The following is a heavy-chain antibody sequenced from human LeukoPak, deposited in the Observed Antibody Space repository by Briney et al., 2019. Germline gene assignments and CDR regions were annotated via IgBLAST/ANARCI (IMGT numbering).Heavy chain of an antibody. Sequence: SETLSLTCTVSGGSISSYYWSWIRQPPGKGLEWIGYIYYSGSTNYNPSLKSRVTISVDTSTNQFSLKLSSVTAADTAVYYCARDRDGFQFDYWGQGTPVTVSS. V-gene: IGHV4-59*01. CDR1: GGSISSYY. J-gene: IGHJ4*02. D-gene: IGHD2/OR15-2a*01. CDR3: ARDRDGFQFDY. CDR2: IYYSGST.